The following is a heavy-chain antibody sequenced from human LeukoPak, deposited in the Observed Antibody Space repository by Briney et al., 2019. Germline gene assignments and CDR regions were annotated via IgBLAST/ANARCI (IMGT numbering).Heavy chain of an antibody. CDR1: GGSISSYY. Sequence: PSETLSLTCTVSGGSISSYYWSWIRQPPGKGLEWIGSIYYSGSTYYNPSLKSRVTISVDTSKNQFSLKLSSVTAADTAVYYCARLPAAANSDYWGQGTLVTVSS. D-gene: IGHD2-2*01. V-gene: IGHV4-59*05. CDR2: IYYSGST. J-gene: IGHJ4*02. CDR3: ARLPAAANSDY.